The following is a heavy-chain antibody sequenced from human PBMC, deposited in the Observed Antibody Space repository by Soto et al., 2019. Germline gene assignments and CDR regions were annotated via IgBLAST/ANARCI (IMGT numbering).Heavy chain of an antibody. J-gene: IGHJ4*02. CDR3: ARDSGALGYCSGGSCYADY. Sequence: QVQLVQSGAEVKKPGASAKVSCKASGYTFTSYGISWVRQAPGQGLEWMGWISAYNGNTNYAQKLQGRVTMTTDTSTSTAYMELRSLRSDDTAVYYCARDSGALGYCSGGSCYADYWGQGTLVTVSS. CDR2: ISAYNGNT. V-gene: IGHV1-18*04. CDR1: GYTFTSYG. D-gene: IGHD2-15*01.